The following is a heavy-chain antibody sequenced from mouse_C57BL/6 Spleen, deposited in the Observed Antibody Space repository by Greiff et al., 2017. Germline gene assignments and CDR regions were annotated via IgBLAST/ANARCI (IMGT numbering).Heavy chain of an antibody. J-gene: IGHJ1*03. V-gene: IGHV1-85*01. Sequence: VQLQESGPELVKPGASVKLSCKASGYTFTSYDLNWVKQRPGQGLEWIGWIYPRDGSTKYNEKFKGKATLTVDTSSSTAYMELHSLTSEDSAVYFCARGTSGWYFDVWGTGTTVTVSS. CDR2: IYPRDGST. CDR1: GYTFTSYD. CDR3: ARGTSGWYFDV. D-gene: IGHD3-1*01.